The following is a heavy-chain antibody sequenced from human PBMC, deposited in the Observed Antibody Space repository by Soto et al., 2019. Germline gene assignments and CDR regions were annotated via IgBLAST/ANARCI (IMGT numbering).Heavy chain of an antibody. J-gene: IGHJ4*02. D-gene: IGHD6-19*01. V-gene: IGHV1-2*02. CDR3: ARAVAGTYFDY. CDR2: INPNSGGT. CDR1: GYTFSGYY. Sequence: ASVKVSCKASGYTFSGYYIHWLRQAPGQGLEWMGWINPNSGGTNYAQKFQGRVTMTRDTSTSTAYMELSSLRSEDTAVYYCARAVAGTYFDYWGQGTLVTVSS.